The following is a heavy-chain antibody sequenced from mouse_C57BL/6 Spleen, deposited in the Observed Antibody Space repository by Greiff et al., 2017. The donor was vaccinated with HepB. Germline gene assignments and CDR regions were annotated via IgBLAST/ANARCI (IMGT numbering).Heavy chain of an antibody. CDR1: GYSFTGYY. V-gene: IGHV1-42*01. J-gene: IGHJ2*01. Sequence: EVKLQESGPELVKPGASVKISCKASGYSFTGYYMNWVKQSPEKCLEWIGEINPSTGGTTYNQKFKAKATLTVDKSSSTAYMQLKSLTSEDSAVYYCASTGRDFDYWGQGTTLTVSS. CDR2: INPSTGGT. D-gene: IGHD4-1*01. CDR3: ASTGRDFDY.